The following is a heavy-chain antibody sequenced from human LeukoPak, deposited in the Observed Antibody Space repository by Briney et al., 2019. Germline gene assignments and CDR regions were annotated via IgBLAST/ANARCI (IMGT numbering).Heavy chain of an antibody. J-gene: IGHJ6*02. Sequence: KHGESLKISCKGSGYSFTNYWIGWVRQMPGKGLEWMGIIYPGDSDTRYSPSFQGQVTISADKSISTAYLQWSSLKASDTAMYYCARFLEWSNYGMDVWGQGTTVTVSS. CDR2: IYPGDSDT. CDR1: GYSFTNYW. CDR3: ARFLEWSNYGMDV. D-gene: IGHD3-3*01. V-gene: IGHV5-51*01.